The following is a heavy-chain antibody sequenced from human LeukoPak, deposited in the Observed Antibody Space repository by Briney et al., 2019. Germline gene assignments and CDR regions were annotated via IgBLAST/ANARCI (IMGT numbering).Heavy chain of an antibody. D-gene: IGHD3/OR15-3a*01. CDR1: GYSVTSGHY. Sequence: HSETLSLTCNVSGYSVTSGHYWGWIRQPPGKGLEWIATFYHSESTNYNPSLKSRVTMSVDTSKNQFSLRLTSVTAADTAVYFCVWSFHDNRTASYHLEYWGQGTLVTVSS. J-gene: IGHJ4*02. CDR2: FYHSEST. V-gene: IGHV4-38-2*02. CDR3: VWSFHDNRTASYHLEY.